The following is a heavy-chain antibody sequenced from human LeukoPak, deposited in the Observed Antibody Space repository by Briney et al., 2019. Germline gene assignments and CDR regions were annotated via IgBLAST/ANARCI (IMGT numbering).Heavy chain of an antibody. CDR2: IWYDGRTQ. CDR3: ARGEYYHESSGYPNY. V-gene: IGHV3-33*01. J-gene: IGHJ4*02. CDR1: GFTFSTYG. D-gene: IGHD3-22*01. Sequence: GGSLRLSCAASGFTFSTYGMHWVRQAPGKGLEWVAVIWYDGRTQSYAESVKGRFAVSRDNSKNTLYLQMNSLRAEDTAVYHCARGEYYHESSGYPNYWGQGTLVTVSS.